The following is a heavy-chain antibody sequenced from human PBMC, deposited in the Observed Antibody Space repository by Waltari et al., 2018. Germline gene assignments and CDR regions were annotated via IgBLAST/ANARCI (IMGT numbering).Heavy chain of an antibody. CDR1: GYTLTEFS. V-gene: IGHV1-24*01. Sequence: QVQLVQSGAEVKKPGASVKVSCKVSGYTLTEFSMNWVRQAPGKGLKWMGGFDPEDGETIYAPKVQGRVTMTADTSTDTAYMGLSSLRSEDTAVYCCASDRRYWSSSYFDYWGQGTLVTVSS. CDR3: ASDRRYWSSSYFDY. D-gene: IGHD6-13*01. CDR2: FDPEDGET. J-gene: IGHJ4*02.